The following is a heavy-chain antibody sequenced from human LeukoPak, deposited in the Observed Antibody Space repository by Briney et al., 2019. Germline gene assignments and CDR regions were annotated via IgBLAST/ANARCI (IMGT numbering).Heavy chain of an antibody. Sequence: SGPTLVNPTQTLTLTCTFSGFSLSTSGVGLGWVRQPPGKALEWLALIYWDDDKRYSPSLQSRLTITKDTSKSQVVLTMTNMDPVDTATYYCAYRPYSSSWYTYNWFDPWGQGTLVTVSS. D-gene: IGHD6-13*01. J-gene: IGHJ5*02. CDR2: IYWDDDK. CDR3: AYRPYSSSWYTYNWFDP. CDR1: GFSLSTSGVG. V-gene: IGHV2-5*02.